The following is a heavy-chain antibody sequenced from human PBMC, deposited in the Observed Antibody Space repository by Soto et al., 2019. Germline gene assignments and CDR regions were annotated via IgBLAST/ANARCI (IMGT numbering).Heavy chain of an antibody. D-gene: IGHD3-10*01. Sequence: QITLKESGPTLVKPTQTLTLTCTFSGFSLSTSGVGVGWIRQPPGKALEWLALIYWDDDKRYSPSLKSRLTITKDTSKHQVVLTMTNMDPVDTATYYCAHSPHLWFGELSADYWGQGTLVTVSS. CDR2: IYWDDDK. V-gene: IGHV2-5*02. J-gene: IGHJ4*02. CDR3: AHSPHLWFGELSADY. CDR1: GFSLSTSGVG.